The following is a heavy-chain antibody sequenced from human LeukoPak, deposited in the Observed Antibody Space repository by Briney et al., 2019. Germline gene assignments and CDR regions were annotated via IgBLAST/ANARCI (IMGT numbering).Heavy chain of an antibody. CDR2: ISSSSSYI. J-gene: IGHJ4*02. CDR1: GFTFSSYS. Sequence: GGALRLSCAASGFTFSSYSMNWGRQAPGKGLEWVSSISSSSSYIYYADSVKGRFTISRDNAKNSLYLQMNSLRAEDTAVYYCEREAAPGGVLYYGSGVHFDYWGQGTLVTVSS. D-gene: IGHD3-10*01. V-gene: IGHV3-21*01. CDR3: EREAAPGGVLYYGSGVHFDY.